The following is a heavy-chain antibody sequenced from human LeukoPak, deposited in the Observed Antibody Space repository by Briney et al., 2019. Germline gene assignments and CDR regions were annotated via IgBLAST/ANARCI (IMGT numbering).Heavy chain of an antibody. CDR2: INHSGST. D-gene: IGHD2-15*01. CDR3: ARIELLANWFDP. V-gene: IGHV4-34*01. J-gene: IGHJ5*02. CDR1: GGSFSGYY. Sequence: SETLCLTCAVYGGSFSGYYWSWIRQPPGKGLEWIGEINHSGSTNYNPSLKSRVTISVDTSKNQFSLKLSSVTAADTAVYYCARIELLANWFDPWGQGTLVTVSS.